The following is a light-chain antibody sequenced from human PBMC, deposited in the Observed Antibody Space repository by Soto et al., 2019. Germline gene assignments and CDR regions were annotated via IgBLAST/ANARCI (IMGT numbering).Light chain of an antibody. V-gene: IGLV2-23*01. CDR1: TSDIGSYNL. J-gene: IGLJ2*01. Sequence: QSALTQPASVSGSPGQSITISCTGTTSDIGSYNLVSWYQQHPNKAPKVLIYEGTKRPSGVSNRFSASKSGNTASLTISGLKAEDEADYYCCAYAGQNTVVFGGGTKVTVL. CDR3: CAYAGQNTVV. CDR2: EGT.